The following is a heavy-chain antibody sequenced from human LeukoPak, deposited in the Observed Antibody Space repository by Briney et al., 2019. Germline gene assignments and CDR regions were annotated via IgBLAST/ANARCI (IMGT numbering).Heavy chain of an antibody. D-gene: IGHD5-18*01. Sequence: GGSLRLSCAASGFTFTNYWMHRVRQAPGKGLVWVSRVNSDGSSTSYADSVKGRLTIFRDNAKNTLYLQMSSLRVEDTAVYYCAAGPADDSYDNYWGQGTLVTVSS. CDR3: AAGPADDSYDNY. J-gene: IGHJ4*02. CDR2: VNSDGSST. CDR1: GFTFTNYW. V-gene: IGHV3-74*01.